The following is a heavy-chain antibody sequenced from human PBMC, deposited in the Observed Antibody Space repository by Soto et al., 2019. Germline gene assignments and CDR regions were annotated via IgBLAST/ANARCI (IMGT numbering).Heavy chain of an antibody. D-gene: IGHD3-10*01. CDR1: GGSISSYY. CDR2: IYYSGST. CDR3: ARGLSMVRGVSVWFDP. V-gene: IGHV4-59*01. J-gene: IGHJ5*02. Sequence: PSETLSLTCTVSGGSISSYYWSWIRKPPGKGLEWIGYIYYSGSTNYNPSLKSRVTISVDTSKNQFSLKLSSVTAADTAVYYCARGLSMVRGVSVWFDPWGQGTLVTVSS.